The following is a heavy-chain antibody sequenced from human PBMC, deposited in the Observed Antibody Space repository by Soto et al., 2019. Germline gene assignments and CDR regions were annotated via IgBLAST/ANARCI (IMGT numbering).Heavy chain of an antibody. Sequence: GESLKISCKGSGYSFTTNWIGWVRQMPGKGLEWMGNIYPGDSDTKYSPSFQGQVTISVDKSISTAYLQWSSLKASDTAMYYCARNLTKPHISILPLHGMDVLGQGATVTVS. CDR2: IYPGDSDT. J-gene: IGHJ6*02. CDR1: GYSFTTNW. D-gene: IGHD2-21*01. V-gene: IGHV5-51*01. CDR3: ARNLTKPHISILPLHGMDV.